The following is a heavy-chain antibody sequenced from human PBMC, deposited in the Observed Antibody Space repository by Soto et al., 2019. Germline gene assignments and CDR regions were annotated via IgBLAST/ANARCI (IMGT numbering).Heavy chain of an antibody. CDR3: ARVPPWENSGNFYIQHYDS. D-gene: IGHD3-10*01. Sequence: ASVKVSCKSSGYSFTTYAIHWVRQAPGQRLQWMGWINAGSGNTKYSQDFQGRVTFTRDTAATTTFMELSSLRSEDTAVYYCARVPPWENSGNFYIQHYDSWGQGTLVTVSS. CDR1: GYSFTTYA. CDR2: INAGSGNT. J-gene: IGHJ4*02. V-gene: IGHV1-3*01.